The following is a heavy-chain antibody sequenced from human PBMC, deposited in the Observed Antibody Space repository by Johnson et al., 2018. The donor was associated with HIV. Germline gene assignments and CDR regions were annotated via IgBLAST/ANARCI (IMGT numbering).Heavy chain of an antibody. J-gene: IGHJ3*02. D-gene: IGHD3-10*01. CDR3: ARVGSVELLDGFDI. CDR1: GFTFSSYG. Sequence: QVQLVESGGGLVKPGGSLRLSCAASGFTFSSYGMHWVRQAPGKGLEWVAFMRYDGSNKYSADSVKGRFTISRDNSKNTLYLQMNSLRAEDTAMYYCARVGSVELLDGFDIWGQGTMVTVSS. CDR2: MRYDGSNK. V-gene: IGHV3-30*02.